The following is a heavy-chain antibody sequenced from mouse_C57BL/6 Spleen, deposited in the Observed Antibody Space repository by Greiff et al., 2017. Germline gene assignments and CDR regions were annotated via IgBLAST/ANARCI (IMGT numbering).Heavy chain of an antibody. CDR2: IYPSDSVT. CDR1: GYTFTSYW. V-gene: IGHV1-61*01. D-gene: IGHD1-1*01. Sequence: QVQLQQPGAELVRPGSSVKLSCKASGYTFTSYWMDWVKQRPGQGLEWIGNIYPSDSVTHYNQKFKDKATLTVVKSSSTAYMQLSSLTAEDSAVYYGARGGYGSSYVGYWGQDTTLTVSS. CDR3: ARGGYGSSYVGY. J-gene: IGHJ2*01.